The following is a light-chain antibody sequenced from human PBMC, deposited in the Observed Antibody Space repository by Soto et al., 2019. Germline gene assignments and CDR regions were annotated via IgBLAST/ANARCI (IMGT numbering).Light chain of an antibody. CDR1: SSDVGSYNR. Sequence: QSALTQPASVSGSPGQSITVSCTGTSSDVGSYNRVSWYQQPPGTAPKLIIFDVSNRPLGFPDRFFGSKSGNTDSLTISGLQAEDEADYYCCSYTTRTTYVFGTGTKLTVL. CDR2: DVS. V-gene: IGLV2-18*02. J-gene: IGLJ1*01. CDR3: CSYTTRTTYV.